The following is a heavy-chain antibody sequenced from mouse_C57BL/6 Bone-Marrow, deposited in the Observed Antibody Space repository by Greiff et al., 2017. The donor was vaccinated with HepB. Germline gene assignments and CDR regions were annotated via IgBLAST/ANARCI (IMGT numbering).Heavy chain of an antibody. J-gene: IGHJ2*01. CDR1: GYTFTSYW. D-gene: IGHD3-2*02. Sequence: QVQLQQPGTELVKPGASVKLSCTASGYTFTSYWMYWVKQRPGQGLEWYGNNNSSNGGTNYNEKLKSKAKLTGDKSSSTAYMQLSSLTSEDSAVYYYARYDSSGSRNFDYWGQGTTLTVSS. CDR3: ARYDSSGSRNFDY. CDR2: NNSSNGGT. V-gene: IGHV1-53*01.